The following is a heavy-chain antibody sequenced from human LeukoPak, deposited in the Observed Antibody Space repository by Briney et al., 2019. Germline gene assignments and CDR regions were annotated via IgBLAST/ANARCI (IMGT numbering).Heavy chain of an antibody. CDR2: IYCSGST. D-gene: IGHD2-21*02. Sequence: SETLSLTCTVSGGSINGYYWSWIRQPPGKGLEWIGYIYCSGSTNYNPSLKSRVTISVDTSKNQFSLKLSSVTAADTAVYYCARVSPYCGGDCHYYGMDVWGQGTTVTVSS. CDR3: ARVSPYCGGDCHYYGMDV. CDR1: GGSINGYY. V-gene: IGHV4-59*01. J-gene: IGHJ6*02.